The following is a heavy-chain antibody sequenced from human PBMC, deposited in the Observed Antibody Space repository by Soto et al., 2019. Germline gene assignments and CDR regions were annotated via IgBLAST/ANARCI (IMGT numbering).Heavy chain of an antibody. V-gene: IGHV3-21*01. CDR2: ISRRSRYI. J-gene: IGHJ6*03. D-gene: IGHD2-15*01. Sequence: EVQLVESGGGLVKPGGSLRLSCAASGFTFSSYSMNWVRQAPGKGLEWVSSISRRSRYIYYADSVKGRFTISSDNAKNSLYLQMNSLRAEDTAVYYCARFPGPVFCSGGSCYPYQKRKYYYYYMDVWGKGTTVTVSS. CDR1: GFTFSSYS. CDR3: ARFPGPVFCSGGSCYPYQKRKYYYYYMDV.